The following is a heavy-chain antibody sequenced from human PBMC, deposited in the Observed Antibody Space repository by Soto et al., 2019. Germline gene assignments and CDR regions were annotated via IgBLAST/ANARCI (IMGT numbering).Heavy chain of an antibody. J-gene: IGHJ5*02. V-gene: IGHV1-3*01. Sequence: ASVKVSCKASGYTFTSYAMHWVRQAPGQRLEWMGWINAGNGNTKYSQKFQGRVTITRDTSASTAYMELSSLRSEDTAVYYCARDDYSNPTSSTANWFDPWGQGTLVTVSS. CDR2: INAGNGNT. D-gene: IGHD4-4*01. CDR3: ARDDYSNPTSSTANWFDP. CDR1: GYTFTSYA.